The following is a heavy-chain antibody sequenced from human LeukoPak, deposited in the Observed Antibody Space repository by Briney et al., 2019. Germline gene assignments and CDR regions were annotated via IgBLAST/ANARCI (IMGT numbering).Heavy chain of an antibody. V-gene: IGHV5-10-1*01. CDR3: ARLNYYGSGSYFADY. J-gene: IGHJ4*02. CDR2: IDPSDSYT. CDR1: GYSFTSYW. D-gene: IGHD3-10*01. Sequence: GESLKISCKGSGYSFTSYWISWVRQMPGKGLEWMGRIDPSDSYTNYSPSFQGHVTISADKSISTAYLQWSSLKASDTAMYYCARLNYYGSGSYFADYWGQGTLVTVSS.